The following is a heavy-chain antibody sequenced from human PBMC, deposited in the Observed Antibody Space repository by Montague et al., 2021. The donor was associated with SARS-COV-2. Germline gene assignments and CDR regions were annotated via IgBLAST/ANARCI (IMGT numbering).Heavy chain of an antibody. CDR2: ISYDGSNK. V-gene: IGHV3-30-3*01. D-gene: IGHD1-26*01. J-gene: IGHJ3*02. CDR1: GFTFSSYA. CDR3: AREGIVGARDAFDI. Sequence: SLRLSCPASGFTFSSYAMHWVRQAPGKGLEWVAVISYDGSNKYYADSVKGRFTISRDNSKNTLYLQMNSLRAEDTAVYYCAREGIVGARDAFDIWGQGTMVTVSS.